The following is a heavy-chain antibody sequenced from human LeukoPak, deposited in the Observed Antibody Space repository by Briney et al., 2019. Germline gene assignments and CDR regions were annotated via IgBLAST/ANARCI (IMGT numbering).Heavy chain of an antibody. CDR3: ARGAVGGYCSSTNCGHAFDI. V-gene: IGHV3-21*01. D-gene: IGHD2-2*01. Sequence: GGSLRLSCAASGFTFIHYTINWVHQAPGKGLEWVSSISSSSSYIYYAHSVKGRFTISRDNAKNSLHLQMNSLRAEDTAVYYCARGAVGGYCSSTNCGHAFDIWGQGTMVTVSS. CDR1: GFTFIHYT. J-gene: IGHJ3*02. CDR2: ISSSSSYI.